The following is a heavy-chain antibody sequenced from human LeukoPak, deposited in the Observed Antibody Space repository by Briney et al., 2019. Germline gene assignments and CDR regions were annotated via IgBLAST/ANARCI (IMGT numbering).Heavy chain of an antibody. CDR1: GFTFSNFL. Sequence: PGGSLRLFCAASGFTFSNFLMTWVRQAPGKGPEWVSAISGSGGDTYYADSVKGRFTISRDNSKNTLYLQMNSPRAEDTAVYYCAKKGATTGDFDYWGQGTLVTVSS. CDR3: AKKGATTGDFDY. CDR2: ISGSGGDT. J-gene: IGHJ4*02. V-gene: IGHV3-23*01. D-gene: IGHD1-26*01.